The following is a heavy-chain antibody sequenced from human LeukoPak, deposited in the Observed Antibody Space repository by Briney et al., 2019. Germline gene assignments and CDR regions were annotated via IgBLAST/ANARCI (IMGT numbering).Heavy chain of an antibody. J-gene: IGHJ4*02. CDR1: GGSISSSSYY. Sequence: SETLSLTCTVSGGSISSSSYYWGWIRQPPGKGLEWIGSIYYSGSTYYNPSLKSRVTISVDTSKNQFSLKLSSVTVADTAVYYCARPRDDYGDYALALDYWGQGTLVTVSS. V-gene: IGHV4-39*01. D-gene: IGHD4-17*01. CDR2: IYYSGST. CDR3: ARPRDDYGDYALALDY.